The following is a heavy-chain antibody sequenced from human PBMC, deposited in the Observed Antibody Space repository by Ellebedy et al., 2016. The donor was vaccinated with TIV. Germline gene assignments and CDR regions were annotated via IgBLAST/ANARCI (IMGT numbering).Heavy chain of an antibody. D-gene: IGHD3-10*01. J-gene: IGHJ4*02. V-gene: IGHV3-23*01. CDR3: ANQGSGPTLFDFDY. Sequence: GESLKISCAASGFIFSDYAMSWVRQAPGKGLEWVSGISASSSHSAYADSVKGRFTISRDNSQNTLYLQMNSLRAEDTAVYYCANQGSGPTLFDFDYWGQGTRVTVSS. CDR1: GFIFSDYA. CDR2: ISASSSHS.